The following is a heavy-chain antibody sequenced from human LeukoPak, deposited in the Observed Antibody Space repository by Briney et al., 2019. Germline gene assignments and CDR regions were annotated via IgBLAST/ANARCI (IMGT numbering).Heavy chain of an antibody. Sequence: SVKVSCKASGGTFSSYAISWARQAPGQGLEWMGGIIPIFGTANYAQKFQGRVTITADESTSTAYMELSSLRSEDTAVYYCARGKIGKDAFDIWGQGTMVTVSS. J-gene: IGHJ3*02. CDR1: GGTFSSYA. CDR3: ARGKIGKDAFDI. V-gene: IGHV1-69*01. D-gene: IGHD3-22*01. CDR2: IIPIFGTA.